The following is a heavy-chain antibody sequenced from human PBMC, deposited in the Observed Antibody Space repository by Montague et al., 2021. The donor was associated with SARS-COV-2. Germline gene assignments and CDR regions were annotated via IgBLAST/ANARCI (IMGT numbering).Heavy chain of an antibody. CDR2: TYYRSKWYN. CDR1: GDSVSSNRAA. CDR3: AGDDPYCTNGVCYTGNWFDP. J-gene: IGHJ5*02. D-gene: IGHD2-8*01. V-gene: IGHV6-1*01. Sequence: CAISGDSVSSNRAAWNWIRQSPSRGLEWLGRTYYRSKWYNDYAVSVKSRITINPDTSKNQFSLQLNSVTPEDTAVYYCAGDDPYCTNGVCYTGNWFDPWGQGTLVTVSS.